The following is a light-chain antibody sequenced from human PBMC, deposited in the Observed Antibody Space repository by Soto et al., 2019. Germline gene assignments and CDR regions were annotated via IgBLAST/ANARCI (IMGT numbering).Light chain of an antibody. J-gene: IGKJ2*01. CDR1: QSVSDY. V-gene: IGKV1-39*01. Sequence: DIQMTQSPSSLSASVGDRVVITCRASQSVSDYLYWYQQRPGKAPQLLIYMAASLQSGVPSRFSGRGSGTDFTLTISSLQPEDSATYFCQHSYSVPYTFGQGTKLEIK. CDR3: QHSYSVPYT. CDR2: MAA.